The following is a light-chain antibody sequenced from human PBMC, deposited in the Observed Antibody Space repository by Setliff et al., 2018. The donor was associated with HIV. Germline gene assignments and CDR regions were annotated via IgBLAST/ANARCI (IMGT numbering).Light chain of an antibody. CDR3: SSYASSNSYV. Sequence: QSALGQPPSASGSPGQSVTISCTGTSSDVGDYNYVSWYQQHPGKAPKLMIYEITKRPSGVPDRFSGSKSGNTASLTVSGLQAEDEADYYCSSYASSNSYVFGTGTKVPS. CDR2: EIT. CDR1: SSDVGDYNY. J-gene: IGLJ1*01. V-gene: IGLV2-8*01.